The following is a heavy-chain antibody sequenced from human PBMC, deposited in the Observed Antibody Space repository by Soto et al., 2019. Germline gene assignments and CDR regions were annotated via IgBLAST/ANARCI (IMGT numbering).Heavy chain of an antibody. J-gene: IGHJ6*02. CDR2: ISHSGTT. CDR3: ARVTMVIRDSDHFGVDV. CDR1: GFPISSTYS. V-gene: IGHV4-38-2*02. Sequence: SETLSLTCLVSGFPISSTYSWGWIRQPPGKRLEWIGSISHSGTTSYSPSLTSRVSISVDTSKNQVSLKLTSVTAADTAVYFCARVTMVIRDSDHFGVDVWGHGTTVTVSS. D-gene: IGHD4-17*01.